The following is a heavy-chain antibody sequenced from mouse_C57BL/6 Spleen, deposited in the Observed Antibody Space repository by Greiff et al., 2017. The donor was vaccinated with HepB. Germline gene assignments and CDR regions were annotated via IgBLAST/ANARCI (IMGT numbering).Heavy chain of an antibody. J-gene: IGHJ4*01. V-gene: IGHV1-53*01. CDR3: ARIADSSGLFYYAMDY. D-gene: IGHD3-2*02. Sequence: QVQLQQPGTELVKPGASVKLSCKASGYTFTSYWMHWVKQRPGQGLEWIGNINPSNGGTNYNEKFKSKATLTVDKSSSTAYMQLSSLTSEDSAVYYGARIADSSGLFYYAMDYWGQGTSVTVSS. CDR2: INPSNGGT. CDR1: GYTFTSYW.